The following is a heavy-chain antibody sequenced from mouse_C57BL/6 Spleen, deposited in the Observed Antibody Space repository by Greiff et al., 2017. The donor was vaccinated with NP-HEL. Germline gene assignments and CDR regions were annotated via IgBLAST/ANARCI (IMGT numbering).Heavy chain of an antibody. CDR2: IWWDDDK. Sequence: QVPLKVSGPGILQPSPTLSLTCSSSGFSLSTYGMGVVWLRQPSGHGLEWLAHIWWDDDKYYNPVLKNLLTITKDTSKNQIFLKIANVDTADTATYYCASAYYYGSSWYFDVWGTGTTVTVSS. D-gene: IGHD1-1*01. CDR1: GFSLSTYGMG. J-gene: IGHJ1*03. CDR3: ASAYYYGSSWYFDV. V-gene: IGHV8-8*01.